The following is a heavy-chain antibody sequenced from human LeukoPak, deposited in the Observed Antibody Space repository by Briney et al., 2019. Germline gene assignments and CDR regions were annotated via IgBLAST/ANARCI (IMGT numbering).Heavy chain of an antibody. Sequence: GGSLRLSCAASGFTFSSYSMNWVRQAPGKGLEWVSSISSSSSYIYYADSVKGRFTISRANAKNSLYLQMNSLRAEDTAVYYCARGVGKSGAFDIWGRGTMVPVSS. CDR2: ISSSSSYI. V-gene: IGHV3-21*01. CDR1: GFTFSSYS. CDR3: ARGVGKSGAFDI. D-gene: IGHD2-15*01. J-gene: IGHJ3*02.